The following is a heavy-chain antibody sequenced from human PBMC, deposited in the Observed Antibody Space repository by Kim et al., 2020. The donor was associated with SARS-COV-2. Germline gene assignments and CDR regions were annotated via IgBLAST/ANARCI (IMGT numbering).Heavy chain of an antibody. CDR3: AGGFYTNSGYPNLDY. V-gene: IGHV4-59*01. D-gene: IGHD5-12*01. CDR2: VYYSGIT. CDR1: GGSLNSFY. Sequence: SETLSLTCSVSGGSLNSFYWSWIRQPPGQGLEWIGYVYYSGITKYNRSLKSRVTISIDMSKNQFSLNLRSVTAADSAVYYCAGGFYTNSGYPNLDYWGQGPLVTVPS. J-gene: IGHJ4*02.